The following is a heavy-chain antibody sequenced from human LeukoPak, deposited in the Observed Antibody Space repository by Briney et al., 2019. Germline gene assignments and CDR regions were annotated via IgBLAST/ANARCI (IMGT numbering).Heavy chain of an antibody. CDR3: ARRFRVPFDP. J-gene: IGHJ5*02. CDR2: INHSGST. V-gene: IGHV4-34*01. D-gene: IGHD2-2*01. CDR1: GGSFSGYY. Sequence: PSETLSLTCAVYGGSFSGYYWSWIRQPPGKGLEWIGGINHSGSTNYNPSLKSRVTISVDTSKNQFSLKLSSVTAADTAVYYCARRFRVPFDPWGQGTLVTVSS.